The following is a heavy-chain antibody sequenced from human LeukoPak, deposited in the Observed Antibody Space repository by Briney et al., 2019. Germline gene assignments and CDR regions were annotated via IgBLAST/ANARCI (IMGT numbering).Heavy chain of an antibody. CDR2: ISWNSGSI. J-gene: IGHJ4*02. D-gene: IGHD1-14*01. CDR1: GFTFDDYT. CDR3: AKDRRNDFDY. V-gene: IGHV3-9*01. Sequence: GGSLRLSCAASGFTFDDYTMHWVRQAPGKGLEWVSGISWNSGSIGYADSVKGRFTISRGNAKNSLYLQMNSLRAEDTALYYCAKDRRNDFDYWGQGILVTVSS.